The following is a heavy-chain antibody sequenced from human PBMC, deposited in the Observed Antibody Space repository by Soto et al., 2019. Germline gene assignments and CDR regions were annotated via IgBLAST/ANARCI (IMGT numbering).Heavy chain of an antibody. J-gene: IGHJ4*02. Sequence: GGSLRLSCAASGFTFTNAWMNWVRQAPGKGLEWVGRIKSNTEGGTADYAAPVKGRFTISRDDSENTLYLQMSSLKIEDTAVYYCTINWMDYWGQGTLVTVSS. CDR3: TINWMDY. CDR1: GFTFTNAW. D-gene: IGHD1-1*01. CDR2: IKSNTEGGTA. V-gene: IGHV3-15*07.